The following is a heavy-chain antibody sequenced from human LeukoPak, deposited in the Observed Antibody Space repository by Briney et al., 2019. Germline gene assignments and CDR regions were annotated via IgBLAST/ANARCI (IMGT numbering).Heavy chain of an antibody. CDR3: ARHGYCSSTSCHWNYYFDY. CDR2: ISGSGGST. CDR1: GFTFSSYA. J-gene: IGHJ4*02. D-gene: IGHD2-2*03. Sequence: GGSLRLSCAASGFTFSSYAMSWVRQAPGKGLEWVSAISGSGGSTYYAASVKGRFTISRDNSKNTLYLQMNSLRAEDTAVYYCARHGYCSSTSCHWNYYFDYWGQGTLVTVSS. V-gene: IGHV3-23*01.